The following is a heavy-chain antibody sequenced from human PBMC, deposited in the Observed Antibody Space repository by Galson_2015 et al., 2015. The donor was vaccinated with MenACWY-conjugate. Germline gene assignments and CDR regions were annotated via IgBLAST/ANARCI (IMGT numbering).Heavy chain of an antibody. CDR1: GFTFSSYA. J-gene: IGHJ4*02. Sequence: SLRLSCAASGFTFSSYAVSWVRQAPGTGLDWVSGISAGAGGTYYADSVKGRFTISRDNSKNMLYLQMNNLRAEDTAVYYCAKHSTNWNDPALDYWGQGTLVTVSS. D-gene: IGHD1-1*01. CDR2: ISAGAGGT. V-gene: IGHV3-23*01. CDR3: AKHSTNWNDPALDY.